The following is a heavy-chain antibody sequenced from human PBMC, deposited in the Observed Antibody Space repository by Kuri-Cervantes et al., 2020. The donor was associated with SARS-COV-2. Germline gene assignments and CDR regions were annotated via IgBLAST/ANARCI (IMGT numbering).Heavy chain of an antibody. CDR1: GYTFTGYY. CDR3: ARSQHNSYGYYY. V-gene: IGHV1-2*02. J-gene: IGHJ4*02. Sequence: ASVKVSCKASGYTFTGYYMHWVRQAPGQGLEWMGWINPNSGGTNYAQKFQGRVTMTRDTSIGTAYMELSRLRSDDTAVYYCARSQHNSYGYYYWGQGPLVTVFS. CDR2: INPNSGGT. D-gene: IGHD5-18*01.